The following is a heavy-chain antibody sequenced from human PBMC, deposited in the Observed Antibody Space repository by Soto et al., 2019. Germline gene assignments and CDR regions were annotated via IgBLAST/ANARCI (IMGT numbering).Heavy chain of an antibody. CDR3: AKTPRGYYDSSGYFNWFDP. Sequence: GGSLRLSCAASGFTFSSYAMSWVRQAPGKGLEWVSAISGSGGSTYYADSVKGRFTISRDNSKNTLYLQMNSLRAEDTAVYYCAKTPRGYYDSSGYFNWFDPWGQGTLVTVSS. CDR2: ISGSGGST. V-gene: IGHV3-23*01. D-gene: IGHD3-22*01. CDR1: GFTFSSYA. J-gene: IGHJ5*02.